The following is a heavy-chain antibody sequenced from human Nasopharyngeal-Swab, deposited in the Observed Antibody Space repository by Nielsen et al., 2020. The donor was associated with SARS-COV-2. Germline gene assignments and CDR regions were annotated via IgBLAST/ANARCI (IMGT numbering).Heavy chain of an antibody. Sequence: VRHTAAQELEWVSAISGSGGSTYYADSVKGRFTISRDNSKNTLYLQMNSLRAEDTAVYYCAKDLVVVITPNGMDVWGQGTTVTVSS. CDR3: AKDLVVVITPNGMDV. J-gene: IGHJ6*02. D-gene: IGHD3-22*01. V-gene: IGHV3-23*01. CDR2: ISGSGGST.